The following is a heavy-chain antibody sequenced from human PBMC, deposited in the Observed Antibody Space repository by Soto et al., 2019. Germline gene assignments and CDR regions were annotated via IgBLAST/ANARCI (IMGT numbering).Heavy chain of an antibody. CDR3: ARERSVATIIGGNYYYYGMDV. Sequence: QVQLVQSGAEVKKPGASVKVSCKASGYTFTSYAMHWVRQAPGQRLEWMGWINAGNGNTKYSQKFQGRDTITRDTSASTAYMELSSLRSEDTAVYYCARERSVATIIGGNYYYYGMDVWGQGTTVTVSS. D-gene: IGHD5-12*01. V-gene: IGHV1-3*01. J-gene: IGHJ6*02. CDR1: GYTFTSYA. CDR2: INAGNGNT.